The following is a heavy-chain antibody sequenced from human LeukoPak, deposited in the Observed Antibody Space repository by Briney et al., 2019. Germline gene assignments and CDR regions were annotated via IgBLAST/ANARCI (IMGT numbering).Heavy chain of an antibody. J-gene: IGHJ4*02. CDR2: FDPEDGET. Sequence: ASVKVSCKVSGYTLTELSMHWVRQAPGKGLEWMGGFDPEDGETIYAQKFQGRVTMTEDTSTDTACMELSSLRSEDTAVYYCATVPVLFYDSSGYFPHYWGQGTLVTVSS. CDR1: GYTLTELS. V-gene: IGHV1-24*01. D-gene: IGHD3-22*01. CDR3: ATVPVLFYDSSGYFPHY.